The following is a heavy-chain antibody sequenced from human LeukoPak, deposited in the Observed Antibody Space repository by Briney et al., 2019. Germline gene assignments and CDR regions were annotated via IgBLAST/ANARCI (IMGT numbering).Heavy chain of an antibody. V-gene: IGHV1-18*04. CDR2: ISGYNGDT. D-gene: IGHD6-13*01. CDR3: ARAGSTWYEDY. CDR1: GYTFTNYG. Sequence: ASVKVSCKASGYTFTNYGISWVRQAPGQGLEWVGWISGYNGDTDYTEKFQGRVTMTTDTSTSTAYMELGSLRFDDTAVYYCARAGSTWYEDYWGQGTLVSVSS. J-gene: IGHJ4*02.